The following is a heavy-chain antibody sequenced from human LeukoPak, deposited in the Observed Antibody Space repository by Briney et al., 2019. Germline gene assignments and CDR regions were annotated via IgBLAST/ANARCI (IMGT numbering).Heavy chain of an antibody. CDR3: ARGGGYYPIDY. D-gene: IGHD2-15*01. Sequence: PGGSLRLSCAASGFSLSSYWMTWVRQAPGKGLEWVACINQDGRGRYCVDSVKGRFTISRDTSKNILSLQLNGLRAEDTAVYYCARGGGYYPIDYWGQGTLVTVSS. CDR1: GFSLSSYW. V-gene: IGHV3-7*03. CDR2: INQDGRGR. J-gene: IGHJ4*02.